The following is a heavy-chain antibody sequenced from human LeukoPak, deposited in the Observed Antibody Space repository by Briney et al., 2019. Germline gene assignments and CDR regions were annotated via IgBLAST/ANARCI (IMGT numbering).Heavy chain of an antibody. CDR1: GFTVSSNY. CDR2: IYSGGGT. Sequence: TGGSLRLSCAASGFTVSSNYMSWVRQAPGRGLEWVSVIYSGGGTYYADSVKGRFTISRDNSKNTLFLQMNSLRAGDTAVYCCARGTVTMVDYWGQGTLVTVSS. CDR3: ARGTVTMVDY. J-gene: IGHJ4*02. D-gene: IGHD3-10*01. V-gene: IGHV3-66*01.